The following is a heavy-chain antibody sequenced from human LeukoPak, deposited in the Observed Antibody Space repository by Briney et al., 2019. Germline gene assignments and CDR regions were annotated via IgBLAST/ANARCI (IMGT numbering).Heavy chain of an antibody. CDR2: ISSSGSTI. CDR1: GFTFSSYE. J-gene: IGHJ4*02. D-gene: IGHD1-1*01. V-gene: IGHV3-48*03. Sequence: GGSLRLSCAASGFTFSSYEMNWVRQAPGKGLEWVSYISSSGSTIYYADSVKGRFTISRDNAKNSLYLQMNSLTAEDTALYYCARYCTFRTCSGTKFDSWGPGTLVTVSS. CDR3: ARYCTFRTCSGTKFDS.